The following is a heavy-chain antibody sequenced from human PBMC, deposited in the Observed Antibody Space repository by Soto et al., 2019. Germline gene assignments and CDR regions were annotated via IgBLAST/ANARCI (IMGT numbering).Heavy chain of an antibody. V-gene: IGHV4-59*11. J-gene: IGHJ5*02. CDR2: ISYSGST. Sequence: SENLSLTCTVSGGSISGHYWSWIRQPPGKGLQYIGYISYSGSTNYNPSLKSRVTISVDTSNNQFSLRLSSVTAADTAVYYCARDVGLQHDTGYYDFWSGKNNWFDPWRQRTLVTVTS. CDR3: ARDVGLQHDTGYYDFWSGKNNWFDP. CDR1: GGSISGHY. D-gene: IGHD3-3*01.